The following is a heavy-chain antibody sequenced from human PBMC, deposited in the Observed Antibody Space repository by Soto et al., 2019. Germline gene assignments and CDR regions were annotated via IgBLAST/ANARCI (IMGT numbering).Heavy chain of an antibody. V-gene: IGHV4-31*03. CDR3: ARVGSYHSTAFDI. D-gene: IGHD3-10*01. J-gene: IGHJ3*02. CDR2: IYYSGST. Sequence: QVQLQESGPGLVKPSQTLSLTCTVSGGSISSGGYYWSRIRQHPGKGLEWIANIYYSGSTYYNPSLKSRVTISVDTSKNQFSLKLSSVTAADTAVYYCARVGSYHSTAFDIWGQGTMVTVSS. CDR1: GGSISSGGYY.